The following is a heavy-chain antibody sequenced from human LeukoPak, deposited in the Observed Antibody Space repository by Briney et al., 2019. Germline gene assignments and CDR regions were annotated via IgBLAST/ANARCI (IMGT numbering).Heavy chain of an antibody. CDR2: TYYRSKWYY. CDR1: GDSVSSQSGA. Sequence: SQTLSLTCAISGDSVSSQSGAWNWIRQSPSRGLEWLGRTYYRSKWYYECAVSLKSRVTMIPDTSKNQFFLQLSSVTPEDTAVYYCAHGLSGVGFNYWGQGTLVTVSS. CDR3: AHGLSGVGFNY. V-gene: IGHV6-1*01. D-gene: IGHD3-10*01. J-gene: IGHJ4*02.